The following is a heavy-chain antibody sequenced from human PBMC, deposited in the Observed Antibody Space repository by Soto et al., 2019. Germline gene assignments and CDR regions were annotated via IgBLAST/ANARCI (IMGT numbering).Heavy chain of an antibody. D-gene: IGHD3-22*01. Sequence: GESLKISCAASGFTFSGCGMNWVRQAPGKGLEWVSYISSSSSTIYYADSVKGRFTISRDNAKNSLYLQMNSLRDEDTAVYYCGGDSSGYFYPDVFDIWGQGTMVTVSS. CDR2: ISSSSSTI. J-gene: IGHJ3*02. V-gene: IGHV3-48*02. CDR1: GFTFSGCG. CDR3: GGDSSGYFYPDVFDI.